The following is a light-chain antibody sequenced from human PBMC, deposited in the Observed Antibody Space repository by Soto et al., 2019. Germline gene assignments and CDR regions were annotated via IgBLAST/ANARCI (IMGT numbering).Light chain of an antibody. CDR2: EVS. V-gene: IGLV2-14*01. Sequence: QSALTQPASVSGSPGQSITISCSGTSSDVGGYNYVSWYQQYPDKAPNLMIYEVSNRPSGVSNRFSGSKSGNTASLTISGLQAEDEADYYCSSYSSSSTLVFGGGTKVTVL. CDR1: SSDVGGYNY. J-gene: IGLJ2*01. CDR3: SSYSSSSTLV.